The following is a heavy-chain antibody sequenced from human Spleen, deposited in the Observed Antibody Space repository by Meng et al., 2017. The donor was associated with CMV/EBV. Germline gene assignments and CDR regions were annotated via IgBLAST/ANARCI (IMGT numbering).Heavy chain of an antibody. V-gene: IGHV4-39*01. CDR3: ARWWYTSSSGGYYFDY. Sequence: ISSSSYVWGWIRQTPGKGLEWIGSMYYGGSTYYNPSLKSRVTLSVDTSKNQFSLGLSSVTVADTAVYYCARWWYTSSSGGYYFDYWGQGILVTVSS. CDR1: ISSSSYV. J-gene: IGHJ4*02. D-gene: IGHD6-6*01. CDR2: MYYGGST.